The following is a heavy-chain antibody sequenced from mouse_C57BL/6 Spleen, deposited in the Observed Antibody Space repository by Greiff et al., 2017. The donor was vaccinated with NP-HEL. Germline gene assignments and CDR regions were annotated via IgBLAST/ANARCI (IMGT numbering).Heavy chain of an antibody. CDR2: IYPGDGDT. J-gene: IGHJ2*01. CDR1: GYAFSSSW. V-gene: IGHV1-82*01. CDR3: ASWGDYDEGGYYFDY. D-gene: IGHD2-4*01. Sequence: VQLQQSGPELVKPGASVKISCKASGYAFSSSWMNWVKQRPGKGLEWIGRIYPGDGDTNYNGKFKGKATLTADKSSSTAYMQLSSLTSEDSAVYFCASWGDYDEGGYYFDYWGQGTTLTVSS.